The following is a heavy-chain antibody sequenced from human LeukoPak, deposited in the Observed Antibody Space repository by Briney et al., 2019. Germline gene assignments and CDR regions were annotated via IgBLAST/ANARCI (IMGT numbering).Heavy chain of an antibody. D-gene: IGHD1-1*01. CDR2: INEDETDS. J-gene: IGHJ4*02. CDR3: VRDETLWTLDW. Sequence: PGGSLKLSCTASRYTFSGHWIHWVRQAPGLGLVWVSRINEDETDSMYAESVKSRFTISRDNAKNTEYLQMNSLRAEDTAVYYCVRDETLWTLDWWGQGTLVSVSS. CDR1: RYTFSGHW. V-gene: IGHV3-74*03.